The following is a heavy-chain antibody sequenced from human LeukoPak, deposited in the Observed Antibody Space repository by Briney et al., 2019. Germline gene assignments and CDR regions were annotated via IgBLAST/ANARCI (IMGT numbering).Heavy chain of an antibody. J-gene: IGHJ3*02. CDR2: VNSDESST. CDR1: GFTFSSRW. D-gene: IGHD2-21*01. Sequence: PGESLRFSCAASGFTFSSRWMHWVRQAPGKGLVWVSHVNSDESSTNYADSVKGRFTISRDNTKNTLYLQMNSLRAEDTAVYYCASDDSYAFDIWGQGTMVTVSS. CDR3: ASDDSYAFDI. V-gene: IGHV3-74*01.